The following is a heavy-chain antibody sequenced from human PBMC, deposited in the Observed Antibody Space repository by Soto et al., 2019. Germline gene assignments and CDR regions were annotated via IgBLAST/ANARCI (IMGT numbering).Heavy chain of an antibody. Sequence: GASLKISCKGSGYSFASYCISWVRQMPGKGLEWMGRIDPSDSYSNYSPSFQGHVTISADKSISTAYLQWNSLKASDTAIYYCARLSVVDYYGMDVWGQGTTVTVSS. CDR3: ARLSVVDYYGMDV. CDR1: GYSFASYC. V-gene: IGHV5-10-1*01. D-gene: IGHD3-22*01. J-gene: IGHJ6*02. CDR2: IDPSDSYS.